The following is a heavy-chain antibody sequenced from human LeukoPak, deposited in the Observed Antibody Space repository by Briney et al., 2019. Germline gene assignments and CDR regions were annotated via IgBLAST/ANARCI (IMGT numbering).Heavy chain of an antibody. CDR3: ARAAIAVAGDYNYHYMDV. CDR2: IYPSSGDI. D-gene: IGHD6-19*01. CDR1: GYTFTGHY. J-gene: IGHJ6*03. Sequence: ASVKVSCNASGYTFTGHYMHWERQAPGQGLEWMGWIYPSSGDIDYSHIFEGRVTMTRDTSISTAYMELSRLRSDDTAVYYCARAAIAVAGDYNYHYMDVWGKGTTVTVSS. V-gene: IGHV1-2*07.